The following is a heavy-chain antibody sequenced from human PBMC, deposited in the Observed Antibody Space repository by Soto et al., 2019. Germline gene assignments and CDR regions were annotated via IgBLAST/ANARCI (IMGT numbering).Heavy chain of an antibody. CDR1: GGSISSGGYS. V-gene: IGHV4-30-2*03. CDR3: APFYGDYVSY. Sequence: SETLSLTCAVSGGSISSGGYSWSWIRQPPGKGLEWIGSIYYSGSTFYNPSLKSRVTISVDTSKNQFSLKLSSVTAADTAVYYCAPFYGDYVSYWGQATLVTVSS. D-gene: IGHD4-17*01. J-gene: IGHJ4*02. CDR2: IYYSGST.